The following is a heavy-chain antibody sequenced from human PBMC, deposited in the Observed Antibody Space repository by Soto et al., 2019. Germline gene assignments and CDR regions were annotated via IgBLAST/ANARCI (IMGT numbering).Heavy chain of an antibody. Sequence: QVQLVQSGAEVQRPGSSVKVSCKASGGSFSSYAISWVRQAPGQGLEWMGGINPIFDTPHYAQKFLGRVTITADESTATAFLEWTGLTSDDTAVYFCAREGRHFDYWGQGTMVTVSS. V-gene: IGHV1-69*01. CDR1: GGSFSSYA. CDR2: INPIFDTP. J-gene: IGHJ4*02. CDR3: AREGRHFDY.